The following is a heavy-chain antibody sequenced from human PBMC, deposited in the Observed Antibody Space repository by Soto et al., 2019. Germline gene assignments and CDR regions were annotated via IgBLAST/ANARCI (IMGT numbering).Heavy chain of an antibody. Sequence: VQLVESGGGVVQPGRSLRLSCAASGFTFSSYAMHWVRQAPGKGLEWVAVISYDGSNKYYADSVKGRFTISRDNSKNTLYLQMNSLRAEDTAVYYCARDGYKLFDYWGQGTLVTVSS. CDR3: ARDGYKLFDY. CDR1: GFTFSSYA. V-gene: IGHV3-30-3*01. J-gene: IGHJ4*02. D-gene: IGHD5-12*01. CDR2: ISYDGSNK.